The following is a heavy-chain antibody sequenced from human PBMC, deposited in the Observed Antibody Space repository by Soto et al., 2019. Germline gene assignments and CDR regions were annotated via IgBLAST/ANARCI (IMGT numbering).Heavy chain of an antibody. J-gene: IGHJ6*02. D-gene: IGHD6-13*01. V-gene: IGHV3-33*01. Sequence: LRLSCAASGXXFSSYGMHWVRQAPGKGLEWVAVIWYDGSNKYYADSVKGRFTISRDNSKNTLYLQMNSLRAEDTAVYYCARDRGIAAAGDYYGMDVWGQGTTVTVSS. CDR3: ARDRGIAAAGDYYGMDV. CDR1: GXXFSSYG. CDR2: IWYDGSNK.